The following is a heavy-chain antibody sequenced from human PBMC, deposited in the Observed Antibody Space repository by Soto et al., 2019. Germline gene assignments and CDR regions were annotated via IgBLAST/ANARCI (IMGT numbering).Heavy chain of an antibody. CDR1: GFTFSSYA. CDR2: ISGSGGST. Sequence: GGSLRLSCAASGFTFSSYAMSWVRQAPGKGLEWVSAISGSGGSTYYADSVKGRFTISRDNSKNTLYLQMNSLRAEDTAVYYCAKRRVYSGYAYTFFDYWGQGTLVTVSS. V-gene: IGHV3-23*01. J-gene: IGHJ4*02. CDR3: AKRRVYSGYAYTFFDY. D-gene: IGHD5-12*01.